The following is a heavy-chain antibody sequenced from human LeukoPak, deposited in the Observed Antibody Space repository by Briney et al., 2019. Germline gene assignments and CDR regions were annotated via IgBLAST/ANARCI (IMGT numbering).Heavy chain of an antibody. CDR3: ASQIIAAAGGVY. D-gene: IGHD6-13*01. CDR1: GFTFSSYG. V-gene: IGHV3-30*03. CDR2: ISDEGSNK. J-gene: IGHJ4*02. Sequence: GGSLRLPCAASGFTFSSYGMHWVRQASGKGLEWVALISDEGSNKYYADSVKGRFTISRDNSKNTLYLQMNSLRAEDTAVYYCASQIIAAAGGVYWGQGTLVTVSS.